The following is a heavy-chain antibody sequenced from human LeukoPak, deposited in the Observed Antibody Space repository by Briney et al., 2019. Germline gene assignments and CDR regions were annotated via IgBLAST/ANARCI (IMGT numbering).Heavy chain of an antibody. Sequence: KPSETLSLTCAVSGASINSYSWGWIRQPPGKGLEWIGYIYDDGTTNSRPSLKSRVIISIDMSKNQVSLKLTSVTAADTAVYYCARVLRDVSVFRWGPKRGHPNRLDPWGQGTLVIVSS. CDR1: GASINSYS. V-gene: IGHV4-59*01. CDR3: ARVLRDVSVFRWGPKRGHPNRLDP. CDR2: IYDDGTT. J-gene: IGHJ5*02. D-gene: IGHD3-16*01.